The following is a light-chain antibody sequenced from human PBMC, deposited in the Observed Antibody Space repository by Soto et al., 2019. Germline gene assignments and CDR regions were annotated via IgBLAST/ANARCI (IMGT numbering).Light chain of an antibody. V-gene: IGKV3-11*01. CDR2: DAS. CDR3: QQRSNWPGT. CDR1: QSVSSY. Sequence: EIVLTQSPATLSLPPGERATLSCRASQSVSSYLAWYQQKPGQAPRLLIYDASNRATGIPARFSGSGSGTDFTLTISSLEPEDFAVYYCQQRSNWPGTFGGGTKVDI. J-gene: IGKJ4*01.